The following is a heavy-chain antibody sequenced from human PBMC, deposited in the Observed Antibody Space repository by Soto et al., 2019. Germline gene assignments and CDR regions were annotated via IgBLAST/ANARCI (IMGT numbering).Heavy chain of an antibody. D-gene: IGHD3-22*01. Sequence: PGGSLRLSCAASGFTFSSYAMSWVRQAPGKGLEWVSAISGSGGSTYYADSVKGRFTISRDNSKNTLYLQMNSLRAEDTAVYYCAKDWGITMIVVGPNAFDIWGQGTMVTVSS. CDR3: AKDWGITMIVVGPNAFDI. J-gene: IGHJ3*02. V-gene: IGHV3-23*01. CDR2: ISGSGGST. CDR1: GFTFSSYA.